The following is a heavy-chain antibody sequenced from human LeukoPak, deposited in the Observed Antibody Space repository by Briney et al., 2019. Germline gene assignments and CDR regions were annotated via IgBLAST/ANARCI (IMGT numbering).Heavy chain of an antibody. Sequence: GGSLRLSCAASGFTFSSYWMSWVRQAPGKGLEWVANIKQDGSEKYYVDSVKGRFTISRDNAENSLYLQMNSLRAEDTAVYYCARDSFYYDSSGYAFDIWGQGTMVTVSS. CDR3: ARDSFYYDSSGYAFDI. J-gene: IGHJ3*02. V-gene: IGHV3-7*01. CDR1: GFTFSSYW. CDR2: IKQDGSEK. D-gene: IGHD3-22*01.